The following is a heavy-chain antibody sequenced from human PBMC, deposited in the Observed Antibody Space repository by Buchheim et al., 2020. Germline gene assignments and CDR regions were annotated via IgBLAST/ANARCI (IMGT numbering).Heavy chain of an antibody. D-gene: IGHD2-2*01. Sequence: EVQLVESGGGLVQPGGSLRLSCAASGFTFSSYWMSWVRQAPGKGLEWVANIKQDGSEKYYVDSVKGRFTISRDNAKNSLYLQMNSLRAEDTAVYYCARDLCSSTSCYDGLGVCYWGQGTL. J-gene: IGHJ4*02. CDR3: ARDLCSSTSCYDGLGVCY. V-gene: IGHV3-7*01. CDR1: GFTFSSYW. CDR2: IKQDGSEK.